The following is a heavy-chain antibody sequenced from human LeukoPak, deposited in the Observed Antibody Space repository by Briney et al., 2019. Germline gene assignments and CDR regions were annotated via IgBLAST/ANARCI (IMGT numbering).Heavy chain of an antibody. CDR2: IYHSGST. J-gene: IGHJ4*02. CDR3: ARKVPAAIAYFDY. Sequence: PSGTLSLTCAVSGGSISSSNWWSWVRQPPGKGLEWIGEIYHSGSTNYNPSLKSRVTISVDKSKNQFSLKLSSVTAADTAVYYCARKVPAAIAYFDYWGRGTLVTVSS. V-gene: IGHV4-4*02. D-gene: IGHD2-2*01. CDR1: GGSISSSNW.